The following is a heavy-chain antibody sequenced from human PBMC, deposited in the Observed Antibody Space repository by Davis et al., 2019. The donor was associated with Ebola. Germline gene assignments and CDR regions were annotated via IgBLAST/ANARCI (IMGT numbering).Heavy chain of an antibody. J-gene: IGHJ6*02. Sequence: GESLKISCAASGFTFSSYWMHWVRQAPGKGLEWVASIKPDGSEGYYADSVRGRITISRDNAKNSLYLQMNSLRAEDTAVYYCARNPRLMEVWGRGTTVIVSS. CDR3: ARNPRLMEV. CDR2: IKPDGSEG. CDR1: GFTFSSYW. V-gene: IGHV3-7*03.